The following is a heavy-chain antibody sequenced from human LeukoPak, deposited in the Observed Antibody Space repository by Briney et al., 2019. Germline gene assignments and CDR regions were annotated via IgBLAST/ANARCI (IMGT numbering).Heavy chain of an antibody. D-gene: IGHD2-15*01. J-gene: IGHJ4*02. CDR1: GGSISSSNW. CDR3: AREYCSGGSCYLDY. CDR2: IYHSGST. V-gene: IGHV4-4*02. Sequence: SETLSLTCAVSGGSISSSNWWSWVRQPPGKGLECIGEIYHSGSTNYNPSLKSRVTISVDKSKNQFSLKLSSVTAADTAVYYCAREYCSGGSCYLDYWGQGTLVTVSS.